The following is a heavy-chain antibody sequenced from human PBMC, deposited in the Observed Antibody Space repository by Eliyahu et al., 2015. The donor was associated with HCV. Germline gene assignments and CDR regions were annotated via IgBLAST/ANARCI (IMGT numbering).Heavy chain of an antibody. J-gene: IGHJ4*02. CDR3: ARDRATFEY. D-gene: IGHD1-26*01. CDR2: IKQDGSEK. V-gene: IGHV3-7*01. Sequence: EVQLVESGGGLVQPGGSXKLSCAASGFTFSNYWMTWVRQAPGKGLEWVANIKQDGSEKNYVDSVKGRFTISRDNAQNLVYLQMNGLRADDTAVYYCARDRATFEYWGQGTLVTVSS. CDR1: GFTFSNYW.